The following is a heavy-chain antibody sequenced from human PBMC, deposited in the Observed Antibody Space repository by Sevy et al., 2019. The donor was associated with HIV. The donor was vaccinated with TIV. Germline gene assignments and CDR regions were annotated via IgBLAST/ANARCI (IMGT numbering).Heavy chain of an antibody. D-gene: IGHD5-12*01. CDR2: INPKSGGT. J-gene: IGHJ4*02. V-gene: IGHV1-2*06. Sequence: ASVKVSCKASGYTFSDYYIHWVRQAPGQGLEWMVRINPKSGGTNYAQKFQGRVTMTRDTSISTVCMELNRLTSDATAIYYCVINTNSLYSGYDRPVADYWGQGTLVTVSS. CDR3: VINTNSLYSGYDRPVADY. CDR1: GYTFSDYY.